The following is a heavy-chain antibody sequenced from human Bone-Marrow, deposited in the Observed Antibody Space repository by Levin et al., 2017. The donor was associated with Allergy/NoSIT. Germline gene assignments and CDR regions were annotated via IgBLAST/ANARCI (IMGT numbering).Heavy chain of an antibody. Sequence: SETLSLTCTVSGGSVNSYSYYWNWIRQPPGEGLEWIGQINYSGHTKYSPSLKSRLTVSVDTSKNQFSLRLSSVSVADTAVYYCARIYGDFSSGYYGFDPWGQGILVTVSS. CDR1: GGSVNSYSYY. D-gene: IGHD3-3*01. CDR2: INYSGHT. J-gene: IGHJ5*02. V-gene: IGHV4-61*01. CDR3: ARIYGDFSSGYYGFDP.